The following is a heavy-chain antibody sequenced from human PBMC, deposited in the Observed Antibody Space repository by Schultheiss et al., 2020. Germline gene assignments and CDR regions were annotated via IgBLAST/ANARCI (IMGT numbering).Heavy chain of an antibody. D-gene: IGHD4-17*01. CDR2: INPSGGST. CDR3: ARAATVTNYFDY. Sequence: ASVKVSCKASGYTFTSYYMHWVRQAPGQWLEWMGIINPSGGSTSYAQKFQGRVTMTRDTSTSTVYMELSSLRSEDTAVYYCARAATVTNYFDYWGQGTLVTVSS. J-gene: IGHJ4*02. V-gene: IGHV1-46*01. CDR1: GYTFTSYY.